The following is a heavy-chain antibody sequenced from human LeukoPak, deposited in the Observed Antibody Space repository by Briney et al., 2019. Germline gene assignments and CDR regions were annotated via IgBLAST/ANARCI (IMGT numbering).Heavy chain of an antibody. J-gene: IGHJ4*02. Sequence: SETLSLTCTVSGASISSYYWSWIRQPPGKGLEWIGYIYYSGSTSYNPSLKSRVTISVDTSKNQFSLKLSSVTAADTAVYYCAADYVWGSYRGYYFDYWGQGTLVTVSS. V-gene: IGHV4-59*01. CDR3: AADYVWGSYRGYYFDY. CDR2: IYYSGST. CDR1: GASISSYY. D-gene: IGHD3-16*02.